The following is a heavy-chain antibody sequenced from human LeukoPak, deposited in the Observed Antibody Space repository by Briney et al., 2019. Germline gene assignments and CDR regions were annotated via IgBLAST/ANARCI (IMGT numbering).Heavy chain of an antibody. CDR3: ARAGFYSGSSLDYFDY. V-gene: IGHV3-21*01. CDR1: GFTFSSYI. D-gene: IGHD1-26*01. J-gene: IGHJ4*02. CDR2: ISSSSSYI. Sequence: GRSLRLSCAASGFTFSSYIMNWVRQAPGKGLEWVSSISSSSSYIYYADSVKGRFTISRDNAKNSLYLQMNSLRAEDTAVYYCARAGFYSGSSLDYFDYWGQGTLVTVSS.